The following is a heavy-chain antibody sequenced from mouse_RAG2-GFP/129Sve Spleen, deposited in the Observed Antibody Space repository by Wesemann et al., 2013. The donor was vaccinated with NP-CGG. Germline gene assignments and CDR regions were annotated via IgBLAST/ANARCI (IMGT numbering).Heavy chain of an antibody. CDR2: ISNGGGST. J-gene: IGHJ4*01. D-gene: IGHD3-1*01. V-gene: IGHV5-12*01. Sequence: LEWVAYISNGGGSTYYPDTVKGRFTISRDNAKNTLYLQMSRLKSEDTAMYYCARHSSGYAMDYWGGQGEPQSPSPQ. CDR3: ARHSSGYAMDY.